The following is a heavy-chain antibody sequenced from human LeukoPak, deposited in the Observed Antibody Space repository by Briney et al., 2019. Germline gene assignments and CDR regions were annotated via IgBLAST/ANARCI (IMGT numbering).Heavy chain of an antibody. Sequence: GGSLRLSCAASGFTFSSYSMNWVRQAPGKGLEWVSSISSSSSYIYYADSVKGRFTISRDNAKNSLYLQMNSLRAEDTAVYYCARVQCSSTSCYHYYYYGMDVWGQGTTVTVSS. V-gene: IGHV3-21*01. CDR1: GFTFSSYS. J-gene: IGHJ6*02. CDR3: ARVQCSSTSCYHYYYYGMDV. CDR2: ISSSSSYI. D-gene: IGHD2-2*01.